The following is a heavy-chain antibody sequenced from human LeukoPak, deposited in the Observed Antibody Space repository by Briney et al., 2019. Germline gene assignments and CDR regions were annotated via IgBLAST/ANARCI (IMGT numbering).Heavy chain of an antibody. CDR3: ARADYCSSTSCYNSYMDV. CDR1: GYTFTSYG. Sequence: ASVKVSCKASGYTFTSYGISWVRQAPGQELEWMEWITTNKGDTYYAQKLQGRVTMTTDTSTTTAYMEGRSRRSDDTAVYYWARADYCSSTSCYNSYMDVWGKGNTVTVSS. D-gene: IGHD2-2*02. V-gene: IGHV1-18*01. J-gene: IGHJ6*03. CDR2: ITTNKGDT.